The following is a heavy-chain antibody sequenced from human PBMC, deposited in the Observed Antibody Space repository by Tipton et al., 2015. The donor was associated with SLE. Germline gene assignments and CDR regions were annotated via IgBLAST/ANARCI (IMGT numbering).Heavy chain of an antibody. CDR2: INHSGST. CDR3: ARGTGLERNYFYQYYMDV. J-gene: IGHJ6*03. D-gene: IGHD1-1*01. CDR1: GGSFSGYY. Sequence: TLSLTCAVYGGSFSGYYWSWIRQPPGKGLEWIGEINHSGSTNYNPSLKSRVTISVDTSRNQFSLKLSSVTAADTAVYFCARGTGLERNYFYQYYMDVWGKGTTVTVSS. V-gene: IGHV4-34*01.